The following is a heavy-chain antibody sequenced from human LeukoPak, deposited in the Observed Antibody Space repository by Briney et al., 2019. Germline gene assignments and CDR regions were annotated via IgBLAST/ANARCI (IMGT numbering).Heavy chain of an antibody. Sequence: SETLSLTCTVSGGSISSYYWSWIRQPPGKGLEWIGYIYYSGSTNYNPSLKSRVTISVDTSKNQFSLKLSSVTAADTAVYYCAREMRLLWFGGPLKGDAFDIWGQGTMVTVSS. D-gene: IGHD3-10*01. CDR2: IYYSGST. CDR3: AREMRLLWFGGPLKGDAFDI. V-gene: IGHV4-59*01. CDR1: GGSISSYY. J-gene: IGHJ3*02.